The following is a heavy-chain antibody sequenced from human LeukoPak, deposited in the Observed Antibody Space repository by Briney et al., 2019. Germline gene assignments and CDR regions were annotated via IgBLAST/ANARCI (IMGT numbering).Heavy chain of an antibody. V-gene: IGHV4-61*02. Sequence: SETLSLTCTVSGGSISSGSYHCSWIRQPAGKGLEWIGRIYTSGSTNYNPSLKSRVTISVDTSKNQFSLKLSPVTAADTAVYYCASGRGDGYDFDYWGQGTLLTVSS. CDR2: IYTSGST. CDR3: ASGRGDGYDFDY. CDR1: GGSISSGSYH. D-gene: IGHD5-24*01. J-gene: IGHJ4*02.